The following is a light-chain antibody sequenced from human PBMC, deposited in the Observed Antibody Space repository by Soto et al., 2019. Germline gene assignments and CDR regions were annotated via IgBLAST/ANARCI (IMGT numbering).Light chain of an antibody. CDR3: QHTRSYPST. CDR1: QDISIY. Sequence: IQLTQSPSSLSASVGASVTITCRASQDISIYLAWYQQKPGKAPNLLIYAASSLQSGVPSRFSGSGSVTDFTLTIYSLQAEDFATYYCQHTRSYPSTFGGGTKVEIK. CDR2: AAS. V-gene: IGKV1-9*01. J-gene: IGKJ4*01.